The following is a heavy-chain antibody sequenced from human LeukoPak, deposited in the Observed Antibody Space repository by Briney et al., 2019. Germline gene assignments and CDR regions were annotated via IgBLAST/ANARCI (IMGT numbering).Heavy chain of an antibody. J-gene: IGHJ4*02. CDR1: GFTFSSYG. CDR2: IWYDGTTE. CDR3: ARSLEFDY. V-gene: IGHV3-33*01. Sequence: GGSLRLSCAASGFTFSSYGLHWVRQAPGKGLEWVVVIWYDGTTEYYADSVKGRFTISRDNSKDTLYLQMNSLRAEDTAVYYCARSLEFDYWGQGTLVTVSS.